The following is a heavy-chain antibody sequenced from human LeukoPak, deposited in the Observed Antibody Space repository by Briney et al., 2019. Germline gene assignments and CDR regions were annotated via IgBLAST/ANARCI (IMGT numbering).Heavy chain of an antibody. D-gene: IGHD6-6*01. CDR3: ARDIRGTNIAARPHYFDY. Sequence: GSLRLSCAASGFTFSDYYMSWIRQAPGKGLEWVSYISSSGSTIYYADSVKGRFTISRDNAKNSLYLQMNSLRAEDTAVYYCARDIRGTNIAARPHYFDYWGQGTLVTVSS. CDR1: GFTFSDYY. V-gene: IGHV3-11*01. J-gene: IGHJ4*02. CDR2: ISSSGSTI.